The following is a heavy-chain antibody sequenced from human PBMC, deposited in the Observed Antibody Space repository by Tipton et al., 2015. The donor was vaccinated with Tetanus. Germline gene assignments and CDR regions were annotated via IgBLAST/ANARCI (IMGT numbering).Heavy chain of an antibody. CDR3: ARAHCSDGVCNFDF. CDR2: LYPGDSDT. CDR1: GYIFTNYW. Sequence: QLVQSGGEVKKPGESLKISCKGSGYIFTNYWIGWVRQKPGKGLEWMGILYPGDSDTRYSPSFQGQVTISVDKSINTADLQWSSLKASDTSMFYCARAHCSDGVCNFDFWGQGALVSVAS. D-gene: IGHD2-15*01. V-gene: IGHV5-51*01. J-gene: IGHJ4*02.